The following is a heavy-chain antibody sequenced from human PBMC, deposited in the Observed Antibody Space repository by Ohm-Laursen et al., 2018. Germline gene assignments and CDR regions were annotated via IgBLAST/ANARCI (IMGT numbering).Heavy chain of an antibody. CDR2: IRKDGGET. V-gene: IGHV3-7*01. D-gene: IGHD2/OR15-2a*01. Sequence: SLRLSCAASGFTFNNYAMSWVRQAPGKGLEWVANIRKDGGETYYVDSVKGRFTISRDNAKNSLYLQINSLKGEDTAVYFCARDPTFHAFDIWGQGTMVTVSS. CDR1: GFTFNNYA. CDR3: ARDPTFHAFDI. J-gene: IGHJ3*02.